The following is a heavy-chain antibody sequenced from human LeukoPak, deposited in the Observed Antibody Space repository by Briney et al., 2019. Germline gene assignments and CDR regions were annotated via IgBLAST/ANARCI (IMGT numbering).Heavy chain of an antibody. Sequence: PGGSLRLSCAASGFRFNNYGIHWVRQAPGKGLEWVAVTWYDGSNKYYADSVRDRFTVSRDNSKNTVYLQMNSLRVEDETVMYFVKDEVYLDRGGYPTPGTTLDYWGQGTLVTVSS. V-gene: IGHV3-33*06. CDR2: TWYDGSNK. CDR3: VKDEVYLDRGGYPTPGTTLDY. CDR1: GFRFNNYG. J-gene: IGHJ4*02. D-gene: IGHD3-22*01.